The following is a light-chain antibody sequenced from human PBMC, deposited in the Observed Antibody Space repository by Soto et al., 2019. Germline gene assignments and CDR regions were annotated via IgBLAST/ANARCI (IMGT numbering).Light chain of an antibody. V-gene: IGLV1-44*01. Sequence: QCSLTRPASSPVTPAQIVAISCSGSISNIGSNTVTWYQQLPGTAPKLLIYSTSQRSSGVPGRFSGSKSGASASLSISGLQSEDEADYYFAAWDDRLDVYAFGTGTKVTV. CDR1: ISNIGSNT. CDR2: STS. CDR3: AAWDDRLDVYA. J-gene: IGLJ1*01.